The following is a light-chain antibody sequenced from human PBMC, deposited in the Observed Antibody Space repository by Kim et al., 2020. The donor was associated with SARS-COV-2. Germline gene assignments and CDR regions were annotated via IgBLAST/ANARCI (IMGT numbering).Light chain of an antibody. Sequence: LGQTVRITCQGDSLRSYYASWYQQKPGQAPVLVIYGKNNRPSGIPDRFSGSSSGNTASLTITGAQAEDEADYYCNSRDSSGNLVVFGGGTKVTVL. CDR2: GKN. CDR1: SLRSYY. V-gene: IGLV3-19*01. CDR3: NSRDSSGNLVV. J-gene: IGLJ2*01.